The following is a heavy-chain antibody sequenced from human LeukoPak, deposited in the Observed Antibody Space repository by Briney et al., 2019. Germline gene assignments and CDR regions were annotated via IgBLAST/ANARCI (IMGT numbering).Heavy chain of an antibody. D-gene: IGHD6-13*01. CDR1: GFTFSSYW. V-gene: IGHV3-7*01. CDR3: ARESRPGSWYSRSYGTVLDY. J-gene: IGHJ4*02. Sequence: PGGSLRLSCAASGFTFSSYWMSWVRQAPGKGLEWVANIKQDGSEKYYVDSVKGRFTISRDNAKNSLYLQMNSLRAEDTAVYYCARESRPGSWYSRSYGTVLDYWGQGTLVTVSS. CDR2: IKQDGSEK.